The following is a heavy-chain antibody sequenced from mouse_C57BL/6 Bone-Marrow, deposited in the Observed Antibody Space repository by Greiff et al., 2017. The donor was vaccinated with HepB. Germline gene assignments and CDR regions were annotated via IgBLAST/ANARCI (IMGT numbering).Heavy chain of an antibody. CDR1: GYTFTSYW. CDR3: ARDGYITTRVATNFDY. D-gene: IGHD1-1*01. J-gene: IGHJ2*01. Sequence: QVQLQQPGAELVKPGASVKLSCKASGYTFTSYWMQWVKQRPGQGLEWIGEIDPSDSYTNYNQKFKGKATLTVDTSSSTAYMQLSSLTSEDSAVYYCARDGYITTRVATNFDYWGQGTTLTVSS. CDR2: IDPSDSYT. V-gene: IGHV1-50*01.